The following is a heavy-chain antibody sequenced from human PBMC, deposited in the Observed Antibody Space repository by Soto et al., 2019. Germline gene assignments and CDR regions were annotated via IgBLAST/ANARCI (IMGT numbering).Heavy chain of an antibody. CDR1: GFTFSSYS. Sequence: GGSLRLSCAASGFTFSSYSMNWVRQAPGKGLEWVSSISSSSYIYYADSVKGRFTISRDNAKNSLYLQMNSLRAEDTAVYYCARAGVAVAGSFDYWGQGTLVTVSS. CDR3: ARAGVAVAGSFDY. CDR2: ISSSSYI. V-gene: IGHV3-21*01. D-gene: IGHD6-19*01. J-gene: IGHJ4*02.